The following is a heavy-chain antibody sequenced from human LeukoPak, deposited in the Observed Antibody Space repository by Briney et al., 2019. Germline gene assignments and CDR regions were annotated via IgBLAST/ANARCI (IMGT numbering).Heavy chain of an antibody. D-gene: IGHD3-22*01. V-gene: IGHV4-61*08. CDR1: GGSISSGGYS. Sequence: PSETLSLTCAVSGGSISSGGYSWSWIRQPPGKGLEWIGYIYYSGSTNYNPSLKSRVTISVDTSKNQFSLKLSSETAADTAVYYCARGLGSSGYYDAFDIWGQGTMVTVSS. J-gene: IGHJ3*02. CDR3: ARGLGSSGYYDAFDI. CDR2: IYYSGST.